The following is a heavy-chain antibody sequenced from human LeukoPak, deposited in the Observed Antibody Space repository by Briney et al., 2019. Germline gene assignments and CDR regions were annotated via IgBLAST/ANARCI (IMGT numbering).Heavy chain of an antibody. CDR1: GFTLGDYA. V-gene: IGHV3-49*04. CDR3: TRGKYYYDSSGYYSHFDY. CDR2: IRSKAYGGTT. Sequence: PGRSLRLSCTASGFTLGDYALSWVRQAPGKGLEWVGFIRSKAYGGTTEYAASVKGRFTISRDDSKSIAYLQMNSLKTEDTAVYYCTRGKYYYDSSGYYSHFDYWGQGTLVTVSS. D-gene: IGHD3-22*01. J-gene: IGHJ4*02.